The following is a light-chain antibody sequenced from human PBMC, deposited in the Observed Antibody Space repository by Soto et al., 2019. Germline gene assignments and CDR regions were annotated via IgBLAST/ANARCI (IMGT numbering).Light chain of an antibody. Sequence: QSALTQPASVSGSPGQSITISCTGTSSDVGGYNYVSWYQQHPGKAPKLMIYDVSNRPSGVSNRFSGSKSGNTASLTISGLQTEDEADYYCSSYTSSSTGYVFGTGTNVTV. CDR3: SSYTSSSTGYV. V-gene: IGLV2-14*01. J-gene: IGLJ1*01. CDR1: SSDVGGYNY. CDR2: DVS.